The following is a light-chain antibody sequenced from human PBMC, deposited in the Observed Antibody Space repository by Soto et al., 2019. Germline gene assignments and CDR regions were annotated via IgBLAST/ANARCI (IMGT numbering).Light chain of an antibody. J-gene: IGKJ5*01. CDR1: QSFKTY. Sequence: IVLTQSPATLSLSPGERATLFCRASQSFKTYLDWYQQRPGQAPRLLISDASNRASGSPARFSGSGSGTDFSLTISSLEPEDFAVYYCQQRSSWHAITLGKGKQLEI. CDR2: DAS. V-gene: IGKV3-11*01. CDR3: QQRSSWHAIT.